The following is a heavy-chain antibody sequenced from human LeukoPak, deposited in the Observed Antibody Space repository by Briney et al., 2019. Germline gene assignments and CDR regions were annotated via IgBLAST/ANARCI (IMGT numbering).Heavy chain of an antibody. D-gene: IGHD6-13*01. CDR3: ARDLSQIAAAGICAFDI. V-gene: IGHV1-46*01. CDR1: GYTFTSYY. Sequence: ASVKVSCKASGYTFTSYYMHWVQQAPGQGLEWMGIINPSGGSTSYAQKFQGRVTMTRDTSTSTVYMELSSLRSEDTAVYYCARDLSQIAAAGICAFDIWGQGTMVTVSS. CDR2: INPSGGST. J-gene: IGHJ3*02.